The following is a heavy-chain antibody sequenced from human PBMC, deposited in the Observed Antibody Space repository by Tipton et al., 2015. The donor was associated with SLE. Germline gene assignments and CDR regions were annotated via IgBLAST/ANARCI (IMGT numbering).Heavy chain of an antibody. D-gene: IGHD3-22*01. J-gene: IGHJ3*02. V-gene: IGHV4-34*01. CDR1: GGSFSGYH. CDR3: ARGVAYYYDSGAFDI. Sequence: TLSLTCTIYGGSFSGYHWSWIRQPPGKGLEWIGEINYSGSTNYNPSLKSRVTISICTSKNQLSLKLTSVTAADTAVYYCARGVAYYYDSGAFDIWGQGTMVTVSS. CDR2: INYSGST.